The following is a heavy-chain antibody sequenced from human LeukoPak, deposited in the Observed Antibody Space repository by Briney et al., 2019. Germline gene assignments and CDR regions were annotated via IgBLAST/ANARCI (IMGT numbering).Heavy chain of an antibody. CDR1: GYTFTSYG. J-gene: IGHJ6*03. CDR2: ISAYNGNT. CDR3: ARSGYSYGSGFSRYYYYMDV. D-gene: IGHD5-18*01. Sequence: GASVKVSCKASGYTFTSYGISWVRQAPGQGLEWMGWISAYNGNTNYAQKLQGRVTMTTDTSTSTAYMELRSLRSDDTAVYYCARSGYSYGSGFSRYYYYMDVWGKGTTVTVSS. V-gene: IGHV1-18*01.